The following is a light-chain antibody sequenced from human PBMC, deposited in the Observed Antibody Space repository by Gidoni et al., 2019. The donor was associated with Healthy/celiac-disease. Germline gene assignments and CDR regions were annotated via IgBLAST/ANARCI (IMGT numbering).Light chain of an antibody. V-gene: IGLV1-40*01. Sequence: QSVLTQPPSVSGAPGQRVTITCTGNSSNIGTSYNVHWYQQLPGAAPKVLIYDNSNRPSGVPDRFSGSKAGTSASLAITGLQAEDEAYYYCQSYDSSLGGWVFGGGTRLTVL. CDR1: SSNIGTSYN. CDR3: QSYDSSLGGWV. J-gene: IGLJ3*02. CDR2: DNS.